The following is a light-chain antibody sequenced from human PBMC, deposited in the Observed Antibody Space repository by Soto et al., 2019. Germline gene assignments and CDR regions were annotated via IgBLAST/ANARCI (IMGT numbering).Light chain of an antibody. Sequence: PSSLSASVGDRFTITCRASQGISSYLAWYQQKPGKAPKLLMYAASTLQSGVPSRFSGSGSGTDFTLTISSLQPEDFATYYCQQLNSYPLTFGGGTKVDIK. J-gene: IGKJ4*01. CDR1: QGISSY. CDR2: AAS. V-gene: IGKV1-9*01. CDR3: QQLNSYPLT.